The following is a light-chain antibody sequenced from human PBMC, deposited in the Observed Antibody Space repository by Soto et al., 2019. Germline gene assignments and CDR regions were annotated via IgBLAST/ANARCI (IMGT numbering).Light chain of an antibody. CDR2: EVT. Sequence: QSALTQPPSASGSPGQSVSISCTGTSSDVGGYNFVSWYQQHPGKAPKLMIYEVTKRPSGVPDRFSGSKSGNTASLTVSGLPAEDEADYYCTSYAGSNIPVVVGGGTKLTVL. V-gene: IGLV2-8*01. CDR3: TSYAGSNIPVV. J-gene: IGLJ2*01. CDR1: SSDVGGYNF.